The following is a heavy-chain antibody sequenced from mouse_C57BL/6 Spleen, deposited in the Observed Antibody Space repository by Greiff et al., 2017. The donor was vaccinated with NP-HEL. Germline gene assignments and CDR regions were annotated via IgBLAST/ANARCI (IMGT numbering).Heavy chain of an antibody. Sequence: EVHLVESEGGLVQPGSSMKLSCTASGFTFSDYYMAWVRQVPEKGLEWVANINYDGSSTYYLDSLKSRFIISRDNAKNILYLQMSSLKSEDTATYYCARSNWSYAMDYWGQGTSVTVSS. D-gene: IGHD4-1*01. CDR2: INYDGSST. CDR1: GFTFSDYY. V-gene: IGHV5-16*01. J-gene: IGHJ4*01. CDR3: ARSNWSYAMDY.